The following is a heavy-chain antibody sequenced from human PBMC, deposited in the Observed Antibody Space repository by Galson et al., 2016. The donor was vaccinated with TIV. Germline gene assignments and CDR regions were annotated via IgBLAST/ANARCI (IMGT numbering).Heavy chain of an antibody. D-gene: IGHD6-19*01. Sequence: SLRLSCAASGFTFNTYWMNWVRQAPGKGLQWVANIKQDGIQTNYLDSVKGRFTISRDNAKNSVYLQMNSLRADDTAVYYCAGGGGWLITSWGQGAQVIVS. CDR3: AGGGGWLITS. J-gene: IGHJ5*02. CDR1: GFTFNTYW. CDR2: IKQDGIQT. V-gene: IGHV3-7*04.